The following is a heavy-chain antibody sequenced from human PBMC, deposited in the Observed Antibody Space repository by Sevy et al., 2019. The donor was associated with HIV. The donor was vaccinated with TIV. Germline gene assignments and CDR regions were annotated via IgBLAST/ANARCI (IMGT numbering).Heavy chain of an antibody. J-gene: IGHJ5*02. CDR3: ARSDILVPNYYGSGSHIGFDP. CDR1: GGSISSGDYY. V-gene: IGHV4-30-4*01. Sequence: SETVSLTCTVSGGSISSGDYYWSWIRQPPGKGLEWIGYIYYRGSTYYNPSLKSRVTISVDTSKNQFSLKLSSVTAADTAVYYCARSDILVPNYYGSGSHIGFDPWGQGTLVTVSS. D-gene: IGHD3-10*01. CDR2: IYYRGST.